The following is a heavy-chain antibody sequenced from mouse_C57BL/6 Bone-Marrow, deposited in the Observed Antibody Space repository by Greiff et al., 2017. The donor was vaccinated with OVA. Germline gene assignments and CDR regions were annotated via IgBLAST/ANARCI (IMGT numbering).Heavy chain of an antibody. CDR1: GFNIKNTY. CDR2: IDPANGNT. J-gene: IGHJ3*01. V-gene: IGHV14-3*01. CDR3: GGRYYYGSSRGFAY. Sequence: VQLQQSVAELVRPGASVKLSCTASGFNIKNTYMHWVKQRPEQGLEWIGRIDPANGNTKYAPKFQGKAPITADTSSNTAYLQLSSLTSEDTAIYYCGGRYYYGSSRGFAYWGQGTLVTVSA. D-gene: IGHD1-1*01.